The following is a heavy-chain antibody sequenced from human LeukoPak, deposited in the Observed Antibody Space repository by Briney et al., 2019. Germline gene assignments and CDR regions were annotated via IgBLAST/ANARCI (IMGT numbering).Heavy chain of an antibody. J-gene: IGHJ4*02. CDR1: GGTFSSYA. Sequence: GASVKVSCKASGGTFSSYAISWVRQAPGQGLEWMGGIIPIFGTANYAQKFQGRVTITADESTSTAYMELSSLRSEDTAVYYCARDRGGYSSSWYGEAFDYWGQGTLVTVSS. CDR2: IIPIFGTA. D-gene: IGHD6-13*01. CDR3: ARDRGGYSSSWYGEAFDY. V-gene: IGHV1-69*13.